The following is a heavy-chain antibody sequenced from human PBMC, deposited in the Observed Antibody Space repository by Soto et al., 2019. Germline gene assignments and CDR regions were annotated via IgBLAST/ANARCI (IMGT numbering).Heavy chain of an antibody. CDR1: GGSITRGDYY. D-gene: IGHD2-15*01. V-gene: IGHV4-30-4*01. CDR2: IYYKRST. CDR3: ARALGGYFDY. J-gene: IGHJ4*02. Sequence: QVQLQESGPGLVKPSQTLSLTCTVSGGSITRGDYYWSWIRQPPGKGLEWIGYIYYKRSTYYNPALKSRVTVSVDTFKTQFSLRLTSVTAADTAVYYCARALGGYFDYWGQGALVTVSS.